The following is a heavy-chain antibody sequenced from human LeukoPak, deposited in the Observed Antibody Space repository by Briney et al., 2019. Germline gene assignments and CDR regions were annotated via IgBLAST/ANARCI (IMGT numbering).Heavy chain of an antibody. CDR2: ISAYNGNK. CDR3: ARADSSWGYYYYYYMDV. CDR1: VYTCTSYG. J-gene: IGHJ6*03. Sequence: ASVKVSCKAPVYTCTSYGISWVRQAPGQGLELMGWISAYNGNKNYAQKLQGRVTMTTDPSPSTAYMELRSLRSDDTAVYYCARADSSWGYYYYYYMDVWGKGTTVTVSS. V-gene: IGHV1-18*01. D-gene: IGHD6-6*01.